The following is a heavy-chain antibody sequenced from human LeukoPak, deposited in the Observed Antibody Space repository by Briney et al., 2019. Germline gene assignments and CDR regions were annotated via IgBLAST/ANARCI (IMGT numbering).Heavy chain of an antibody. D-gene: IGHD3-3*01. V-gene: IGHV1-69*05. J-gene: IGHJ3*02. CDR1: GGTFSSYA. CDR3: ARHDYDFWSDHLPVAFDI. CDR2: IIPIFGTA. Sequence: ASVKVSCKASGGTFSSYAISWVRQAPGQGLEWMGGIIPIFGTANYAQKFQGRVTIITDESTSTAYMELSSLRSEDTAVYYCARHDYDFWSDHLPVAFDIWGQGTMVTVSS.